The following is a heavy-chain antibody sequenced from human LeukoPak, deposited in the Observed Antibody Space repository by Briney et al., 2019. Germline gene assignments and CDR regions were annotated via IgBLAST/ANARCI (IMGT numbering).Heavy chain of an antibody. J-gene: IGHJ5*02. CDR1: GGSISNYY. CDR3: ARAHYYDTSGYFVRHWFDP. V-gene: IGHV4-59*01. CDR2: IYYSGST. D-gene: IGHD3-22*01. Sequence: KPSETLSLTCTVSGGSISNYYWSWIRQPPGKGLEWIGDIYYSGSTNYNPSLKSRVTISVDTSKNQFSLKLSSVTAADTAVYYCARAHYYDTSGYFVRHWFDPWGQGTLVTVSS.